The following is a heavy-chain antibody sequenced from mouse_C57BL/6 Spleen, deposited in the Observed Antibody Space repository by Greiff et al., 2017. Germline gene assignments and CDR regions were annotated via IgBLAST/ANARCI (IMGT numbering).Heavy chain of an antibody. J-gene: IGHJ1*03. V-gene: IGHV7-3*01. CDR2: IRNKANGYTT. D-gene: IGHD2-4*01. Sequence: EVKLVESGGGLVQPGGSLSLSCAASGFTFTDYYMSWVRQPPGKALEWLGFIRNKANGYTTEYSASVNGRFTISRDNSQSILYIQMNALRAEDSATYYCARYMRLRRYFDVWGTGTTVTVSS. CDR1: GFTFTDYY. CDR3: ARYMRLRRYFDV.